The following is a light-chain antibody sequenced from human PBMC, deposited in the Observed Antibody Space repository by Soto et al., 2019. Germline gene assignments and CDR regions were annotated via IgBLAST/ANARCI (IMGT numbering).Light chain of an antibody. CDR3: MQTLQTLGT. CDR2: LGS. V-gene: IGKV2-28*01. Sequence: DIVMTQSPLSLPVTPGEPASISCRSSQSLLHSNGYNCLDWYLQKPGQSPQLLIYLGSNRSSGVPDRFSGSGSGTDFTLKISRVEAEDVGVYYCMQTLQTLGTFGQGTKVDI. CDR1: QSLLHSNGYNC. J-gene: IGKJ1*01.